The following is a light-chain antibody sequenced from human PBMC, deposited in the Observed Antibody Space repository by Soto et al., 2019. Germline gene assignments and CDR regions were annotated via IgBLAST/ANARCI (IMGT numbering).Light chain of an antibody. CDR2: DVS. J-gene: IGKJ3*01. V-gene: IGKV1-5*01. Sequence: DIQMTLSPSALSASVGHTVTITCRASQSVSGWLAWYQQKAGKAPKLLIYDVSALKRGVPPRFSGSGYGTEFTLTISGLHTDDFATYYCQQYESYSATFGPGTKVDIK. CDR1: QSVSGW. CDR3: QQYESYSAT.